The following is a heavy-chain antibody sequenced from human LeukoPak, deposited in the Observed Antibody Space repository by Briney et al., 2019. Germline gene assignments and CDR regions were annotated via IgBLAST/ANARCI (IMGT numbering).Heavy chain of an antibody. V-gene: IGHV3-66*01. CDR1: GFTVSSNY. CDR3: ASPTRYYGMDV. CDR2: IYSGGST. Sequence: PAGSLRLSCAASGFTVSSNYMSWVRQAPGKGLEWVSVIYSGGSTYYADSVKGRFTISRDNSKNTLYLQMNSLRAEDTAVYYCASPTRYYGMDVWCQGTTVTVSS. J-gene: IGHJ6*02.